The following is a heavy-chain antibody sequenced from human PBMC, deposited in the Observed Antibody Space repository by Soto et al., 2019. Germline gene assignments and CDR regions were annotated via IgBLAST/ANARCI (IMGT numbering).Heavy chain of an antibody. Sequence: GGSLRLSCAASGFTFSDHYMDWVSQAPGKGLEWVGRTRNKANSYTTEYAASVKGRFTISRDDSKSSLYLQMNSLKTEDTAVYFCARGSWGSDDAFDIWGQGTMVTVSS. CDR1: GFTFSDHY. V-gene: IGHV3-72*01. CDR3: ARGSWGSDDAFDI. CDR2: TRNKANSYTT. D-gene: IGHD3-10*01. J-gene: IGHJ3*02.